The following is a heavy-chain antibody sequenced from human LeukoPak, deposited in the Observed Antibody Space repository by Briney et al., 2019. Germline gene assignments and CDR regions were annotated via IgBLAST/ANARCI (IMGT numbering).Heavy chain of an antibody. J-gene: IGHJ6*02. CDR1: GGSISSGDYY. CDR2: IYYSGST. CDR3: ARRLPGYYYYMDV. Sequence: SETLSLTCTVSGGSISSGDYYWSWIRQPPGQGLEWIGYIYYSGSTSYNPSLKSRVTILVDTSKNQFSLRLSSVTAADTAVYYCARRLPGYYYYMDVWGQGTTVTVSS. V-gene: IGHV4-61*08. D-gene: IGHD3-22*01.